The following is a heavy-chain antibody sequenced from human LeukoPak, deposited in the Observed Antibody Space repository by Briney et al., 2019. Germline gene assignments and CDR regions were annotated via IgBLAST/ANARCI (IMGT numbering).Heavy chain of an antibody. V-gene: IGHV3-48*01. Sequence: GGSLRLSCAASGFTFSSYSMNWVRQAPGKGLEWVSYISSSSSTIYYADSVKGRFTISRDNAKNSLYLQMNSLRAEDTAVYYYARDYYDILTGYLGYFDYWGQGTLVTVSS. J-gene: IGHJ4*02. CDR3: ARDYYDILTGYLGYFDY. D-gene: IGHD3-9*01. CDR2: ISSSSSTI. CDR1: GFTFSSYS.